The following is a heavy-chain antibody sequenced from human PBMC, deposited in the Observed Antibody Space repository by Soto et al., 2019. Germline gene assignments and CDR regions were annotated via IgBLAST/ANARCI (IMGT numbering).Heavy chain of an antibody. CDR3: ARGDCGTASCYLGGTH. CDR1: GFTFSNYW. J-gene: IGHJ4*02. D-gene: IGHD2-2*01. V-gene: IGHV3-74*01. Sequence: EVQLAESGGGLVQPGGSLRLSCAASGFTFSNYWMHWVRQAPGKGLVWVSRIKTDGSNATYADSVKGRFTISRDNARNTLYLQMNSLRPEDTAVYYCARGDCGTASCYLGGTHWGQGTLVAVSS. CDR2: IKTDGSNA.